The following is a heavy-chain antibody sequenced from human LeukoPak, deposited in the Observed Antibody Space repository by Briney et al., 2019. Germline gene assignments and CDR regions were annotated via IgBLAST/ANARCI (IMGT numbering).Heavy chain of an antibody. CDR3: AREIGYYFDSDDSRLRGRLDV. D-gene: IGHD3-22*01. J-gene: IGHJ6*04. Sequence: QPGGSLRLSCAASGFTINTNYMNWVRQAPGRGLEWLSVIYPGGVTKYAESVKGRFTVSRDIAKNTVYLEMNDLRVEDTALYYCAREIGYYFDSDDSRLRGRLDVWGKGTSVTVSS. CDR1: GFTINTNY. V-gene: IGHV3-53*01. CDR2: IYPGGVT.